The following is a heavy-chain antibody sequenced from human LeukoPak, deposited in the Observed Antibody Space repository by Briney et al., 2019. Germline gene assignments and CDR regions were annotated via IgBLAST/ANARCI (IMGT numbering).Heavy chain of an antibody. CDR1: GFTFSSYG. Sequence: PGGSLRLSCAASGFTFSSYGMSWVRQAPGKGLEWVSTISGSGGSTYYADSVKGRFTISRDNSKNTLYLQMNSLRAEDTAVYYCAKAYYYDSSYFDYWGQGTLVTVSS. J-gene: IGHJ4*02. V-gene: IGHV3-23*01. CDR3: AKAYYYDSSYFDY. CDR2: ISGSGGST. D-gene: IGHD3-22*01.